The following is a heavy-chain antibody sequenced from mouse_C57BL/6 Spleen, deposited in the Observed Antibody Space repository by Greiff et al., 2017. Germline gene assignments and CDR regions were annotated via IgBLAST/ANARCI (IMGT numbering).Heavy chain of an antibody. CDR2: IWSGGST. V-gene: IGHV2-2*01. CDR1: GFSLTSYG. Sequence: QVQLQQSGPGLVQPSQSLSITCTVSGFSLTSYGVHWVRQSPGKGLEWLGVIWSGGSTDYNAAFISRLSISKDNAKGQVFFKMNSLQADDAAISYYARADWDWYFDDWGTGTTVTVSS. CDR3: ARADWDWYFDD. J-gene: IGHJ1*03. D-gene: IGHD4-1*01.